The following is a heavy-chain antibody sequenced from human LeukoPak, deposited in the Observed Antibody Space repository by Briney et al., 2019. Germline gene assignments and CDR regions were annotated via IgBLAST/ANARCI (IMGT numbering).Heavy chain of an antibody. CDR1: GFTFSSYA. J-gene: IGHJ3*02. Sequence: GGSLRLSCAASGFTFSSYAINWVRQAPGKGLEWVSAMSGSGANTHYADSVKGRFTIFRDSSKNTLYLQMNSLRAEDTAVYYCAKDGAKVTAIRDAFDIWGQGTMVTVSS. D-gene: IGHD2-21*02. CDR3: AKDGAKVTAIRDAFDI. CDR2: MSGSGANT. V-gene: IGHV3-23*01.